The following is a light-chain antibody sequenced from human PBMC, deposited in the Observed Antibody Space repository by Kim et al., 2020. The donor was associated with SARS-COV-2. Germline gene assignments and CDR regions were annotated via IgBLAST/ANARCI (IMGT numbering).Light chain of an antibody. V-gene: IGLV1-47*01. CDR1: SSNIGSNY. CDR3: AAWDDSLSVWV. CDR2: RNN. J-gene: IGLJ3*02. Sequence: GTRVTITSSGSSSNIGSNYVYWYRQLPGTAPKLLIYRNNRRPAGVPDRFSGSKSGTSASLAISGLRSEDEADYYCAAWDDSLSVWVFGGGTQLTVL.